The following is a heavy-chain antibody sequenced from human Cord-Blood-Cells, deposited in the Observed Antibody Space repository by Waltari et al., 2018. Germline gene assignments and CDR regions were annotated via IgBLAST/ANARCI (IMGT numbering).Heavy chain of an antibody. CDR1: GFTFSSYA. Sequence: EVQLLESGGGLVQPEGSLRLSCAASGFTFSSYAMSWVRQAPGKGLEWVSAISGSGGSTYDADSVKGRFTISRDNSKNTLYLQMNSLRAEDTAVYYCAKTGGYNWGMSNWYFDLWGRGTLVTVSS. J-gene: IGHJ2*01. D-gene: IGHD7-27*01. CDR3: AKTGGYNWGMSNWYFDL. CDR2: ISGSGGST. V-gene: IGHV3-23*01.